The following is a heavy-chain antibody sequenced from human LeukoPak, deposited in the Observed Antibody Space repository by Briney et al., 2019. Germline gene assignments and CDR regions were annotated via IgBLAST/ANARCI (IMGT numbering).Heavy chain of an antibody. CDR1: GFTFSDYY. D-gene: IGHD3-22*01. J-gene: IGHJ6*02. CDR2: ISSSGSTI. V-gene: IGHV3-11*04. Sequence: PGGSLRLSCAASGFTFSDYYMSWIRQAPGKGLEWVSYISSSGSTIYYADSVKGRFTISRDNAKNSLYLQMNSLRAEDTAVYYCARCYDSSGYLSYYYYGMDVWGQGTTVTVSS. CDR3: ARCYDSSGYLSYYYYGMDV.